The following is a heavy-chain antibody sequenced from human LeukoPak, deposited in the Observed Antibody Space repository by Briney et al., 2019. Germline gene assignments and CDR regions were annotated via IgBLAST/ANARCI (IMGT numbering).Heavy chain of an antibody. CDR2: IRYDGSNK. V-gene: IGHV3-30*02. D-gene: IGHD6-13*01. CDR3: AKAHIAAAGTFDY. Sequence: GGSLRLSCAASGFTFSSYGMHWVRQAPGKGLEWVAFIRYDGSNKYYADSVKGRFTISRDNSKNTLYLQMNSLRAEDTAVYYCAKAHIAAAGTFDYWGQGTLVTVSS. J-gene: IGHJ4*02. CDR1: GFTFSSYG.